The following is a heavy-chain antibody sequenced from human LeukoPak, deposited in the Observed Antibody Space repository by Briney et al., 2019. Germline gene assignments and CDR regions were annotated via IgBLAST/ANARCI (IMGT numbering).Heavy chain of an antibody. CDR1: GGSISSYY. CDR3: ARDGDYYDSSGYDY. D-gene: IGHD3-22*01. CDR2: IYTSGST. Sequence: SETLSLTCTVSGGSISSYYWSWIRQPAGKGLEWIGRIYTSGSTNYNPSLKSRVTMSVDTSKNQFSLRLSSVTAADTAVYYCARDGDYYDSSGYDYWGQGTLVTVSS. J-gene: IGHJ4*02. V-gene: IGHV4-4*07.